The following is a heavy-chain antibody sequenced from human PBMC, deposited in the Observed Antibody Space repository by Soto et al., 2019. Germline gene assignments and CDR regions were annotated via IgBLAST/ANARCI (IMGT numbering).Heavy chain of an antibody. V-gene: IGHV3-30*18. CDR3: AKQQYYDYVWGSYRYTGKVFYGMDV. Sequence: PGGSLRLSCAASGFTFSSYGMHWVRQAPGKGLEWVAVISYDGSNKYYADSVKGRFTISRDNSKNTLYLQMNSLRAEDTAVYYCAKQQYYDYVWGSYRYTGKVFYGMDVWGQGTTVTVSS. J-gene: IGHJ6*02. CDR2: ISYDGSNK. CDR1: GFTFSSYG. D-gene: IGHD3-16*02.